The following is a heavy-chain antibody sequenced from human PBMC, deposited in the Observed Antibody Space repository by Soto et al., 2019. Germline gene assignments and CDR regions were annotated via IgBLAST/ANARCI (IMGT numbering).Heavy chain of an antibody. CDR3: ARDIVVVPAAKYNWFDP. Sequence: GGSLRLSCAASGFTFSSYWMSWVRQAPGKGLEWVANIKQDGSEKYYVDSVKGRFTISRDNAKNSLYLQMNSLRAEDTAVYYCARDIVVVPAAKYNWFDPWGQGTLVTVSS. CDR1: GFTFSSYW. CDR2: IKQDGSEK. D-gene: IGHD2-2*01. V-gene: IGHV3-7*01. J-gene: IGHJ5*02.